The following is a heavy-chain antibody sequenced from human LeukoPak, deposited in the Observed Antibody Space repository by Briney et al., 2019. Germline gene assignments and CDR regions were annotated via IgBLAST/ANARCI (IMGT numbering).Heavy chain of an antibody. CDR2: IYSGGST. J-gene: IGHJ4*02. V-gene: IGHV3-66*01. Sequence: PGGSLRLSCAASGFTVSSNYMSWVRQAPGKGLEWVSIIYSGGSTYYADSGKGRLIISRENSKNTLYLQMNSLRAEDTAVYYCVRALYCSSTSCLPHWGQGTLLTDSP. D-gene: IGHD2-2*01. CDR1: GFTVSSNY. CDR3: VRALYCSSTSCLPH.